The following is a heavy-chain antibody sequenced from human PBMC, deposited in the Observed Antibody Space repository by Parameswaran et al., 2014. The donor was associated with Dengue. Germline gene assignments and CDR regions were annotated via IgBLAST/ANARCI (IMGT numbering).Heavy chain of an antibody. CDR3: TRDALGPLTGRVPHYYYGMDV. V-gene: IGHV3-49*02. Sequence: RWIRQPPGKGLEWVGLIRSKAYGGTTEYAASVKGRFTISRDDPKSIAYLQMNSLKGEDTAVYYCTRDALGPLTGRVPHYYYGMDVWGQGTTVTVSS. CDR2: IRSKAYGGTT. D-gene: IGHD3-10*01. J-gene: IGHJ6*02.